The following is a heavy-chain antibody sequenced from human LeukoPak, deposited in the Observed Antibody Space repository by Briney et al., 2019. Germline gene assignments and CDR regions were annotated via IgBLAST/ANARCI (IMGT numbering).Heavy chain of an antibody. D-gene: IGHD2-2*01. Sequence: GGSLRLSCAASGFTFSSYAMHWVRQAPGKGLEWVAVISYDGSNKYYADSVKGRFTISRDNSKNTLYLQMNSLRAEDTAVYYCAGEGRREYQLLHWGQGTLVTVSS. CDR2: ISYDGSNK. CDR3: AGEGRREYQLLH. CDR1: GFTFSSYA. J-gene: IGHJ4*02. V-gene: IGHV3-30-3*01.